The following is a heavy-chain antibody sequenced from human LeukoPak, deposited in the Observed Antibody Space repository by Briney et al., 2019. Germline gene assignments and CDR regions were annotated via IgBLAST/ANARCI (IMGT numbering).Heavy chain of an antibody. J-gene: IGHJ4*02. V-gene: IGHV3-11*06. CDR2: ISSSSSYT. D-gene: IGHD6-13*01. CDR1: GFTFSDYY. CDR3: ARDRLKDAAAGTSFLFVY. Sequence: GGSLRLSCAASGFTFSDYYMSWVRQAPGKGLEWVSYISSSSSYTNYADSVKGRFTISRDNAKNSLYMQRNRLRVYDKAVYYCARDRLKDAAAGTSFLFVYWGQGTLVSVSS.